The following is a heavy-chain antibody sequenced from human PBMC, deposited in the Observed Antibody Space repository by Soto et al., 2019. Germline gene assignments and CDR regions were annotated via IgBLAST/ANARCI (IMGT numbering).Heavy chain of an antibody. V-gene: IGHV4-34*01. Sequence: PSETLSLTCAVYGGSFSGYYWSWIRQPPGKGLEWIGEINHSGSTNYNPSLKSRVTISVDTSKNQFSLKLSSVTAADTAVYYCARYCGGDCYPSRGMDVWGQGTTVTVSS. CDR2: INHSGST. CDR1: GGSFSGYY. J-gene: IGHJ6*02. D-gene: IGHD2-21*02. CDR3: ARYCGGDCYPSRGMDV.